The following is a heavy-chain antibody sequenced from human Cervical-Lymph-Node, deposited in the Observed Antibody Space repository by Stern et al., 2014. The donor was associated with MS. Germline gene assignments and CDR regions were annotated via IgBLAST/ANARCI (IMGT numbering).Heavy chain of an antibody. CDR3: ARLQTVLNYYYGVDV. Sequence: QVQLQESGPGLATPSETLSLTCTVSGGSMNGYYWSWIRQPPGKGLEWIGNIYYIGTTNYNPSLESRVPMSLDTPKNHFPLRRSSVTAADTAVYYCARLQTVLNYYYGVDVWGQGTTVIVSS. V-gene: IGHV4-59*08. CDR2: IYYIGTT. J-gene: IGHJ6*02. D-gene: IGHD2-8*02. CDR1: GGSMNGYY.